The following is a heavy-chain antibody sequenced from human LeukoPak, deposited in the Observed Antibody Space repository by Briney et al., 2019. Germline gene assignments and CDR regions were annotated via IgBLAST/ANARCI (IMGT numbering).Heavy chain of an antibody. J-gene: IGHJ4*02. V-gene: IGHV3-7*01. CDR3: ATYYGSGSYSNHLIDC. D-gene: IGHD3-10*01. CDR2: IKQDGSEK. CDR1: GFTFNGYW. Sequence: GGSLRLSCAASGFTFNGYWMSWVRQAPGKGLEWVANIKQDGSEKYYVDSVRGRFTNSRDNAKNSLYLQMNSLRAEDTAVYYCATYYGSGSYSNHLIDCWGQGTLVTVSS.